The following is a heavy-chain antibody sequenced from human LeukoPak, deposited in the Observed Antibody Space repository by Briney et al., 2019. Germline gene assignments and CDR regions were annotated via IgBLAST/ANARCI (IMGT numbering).Heavy chain of an antibody. V-gene: IGHV4-34*01. J-gene: IGHJ4*02. CDR3: ARGRGRGYSYGYQDY. Sequence: PSETLSHTCAVYGGSFSGYYWSWIRQPPGKGLEWIGEINHSGSTNYNPSLKSRVTISVDTSKNQFSLKLSSVTAADTAVYYCARGRGRGYSYGYQDYWGQGTLVTVSS. CDR2: INHSGST. CDR1: GGSFSGYY. D-gene: IGHD5-18*01.